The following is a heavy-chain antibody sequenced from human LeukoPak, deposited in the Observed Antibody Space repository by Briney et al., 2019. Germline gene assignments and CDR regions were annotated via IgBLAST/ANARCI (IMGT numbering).Heavy chain of an antibody. CDR1: GFTFSSYW. Sequence: PGGSLRLSCAASGFTFSSYWMSWVRQAPGKGLEWVANIKQDGSEKHYVDSVKGRFTISRDNAKNSLYLQMNSLRAEDTAVYYCARFRVVVPAAAFDYWGQGTLVTVSS. CDR3: ARFRVVVPAAAFDY. D-gene: IGHD2-2*01. J-gene: IGHJ4*02. CDR2: IKQDGSEK. V-gene: IGHV3-7*01.